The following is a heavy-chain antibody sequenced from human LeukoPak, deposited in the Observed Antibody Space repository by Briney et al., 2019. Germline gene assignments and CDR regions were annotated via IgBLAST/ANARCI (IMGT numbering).Heavy chain of an antibody. D-gene: IGHD3-10*01. Sequence: PGGSLRLSCAASGFTVSSNYMSWVRQAPGKGLEWVSVIYSGGSRYYADSVKGRFTISGDNSKNTLYLQMNSLRAEDTAVYYCARDKFTQDASGSYWGQGTLVTVSS. CDR1: GFTVSSNY. V-gene: IGHV3-66*01. CDR3: ARDKFTQDASGSY. CDR2: IYSGGSR. J-gene: IGHJ4*02.